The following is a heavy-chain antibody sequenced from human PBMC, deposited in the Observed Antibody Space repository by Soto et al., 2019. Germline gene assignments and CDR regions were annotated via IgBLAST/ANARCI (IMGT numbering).Heavy chain of an antibody. CDR1: GFTFSSYG. V-gene: IGHV3-33*01. D-gene: IGHD6-13*01. J-gene: IGHJ6*02. CDR3: ARDIAEAGTSYYYYGMDV. CDR2: IWYDGSNK. Sequence: QVQLVESGGGVVQPGRSLRLSCAASGFTFSSYGMHWVRQAPGKGLEWVAVIWYDGSNKYYADSVKGRFTISRDNSKNRLYLQMNSLRAEETAVYYCARDIAEAGTSYYYYGMDVWGQGTTVTVSS.